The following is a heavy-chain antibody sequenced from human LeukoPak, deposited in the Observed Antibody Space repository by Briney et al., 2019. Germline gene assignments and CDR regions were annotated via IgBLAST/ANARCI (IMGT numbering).Heavy chain of an antibody. CDR2: IWYDGSNK. J-gene: IGHJ6*02. Sequence: PGRSLRLSCAASGLTFSSYGMHWVRQAPGKGLEWVAVIWYDGSNKYYADSVKGRFTISRDNSKNTLYLQMNSLRAEDTAVYYCARYNIAAAGTRDYYYGMDVWGQGTTVTVSS. D-gene: IGHD6-13*01. V-gene: IGHV3-33*01. CDR1: GLTFSSYG. CDR3: ARYNIAAAGTRDYYYGMDV.